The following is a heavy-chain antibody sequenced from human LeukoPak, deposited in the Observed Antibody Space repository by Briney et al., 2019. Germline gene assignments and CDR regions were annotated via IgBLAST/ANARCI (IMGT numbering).Heavy chain of an antibody. CDR2: INPNSGGT. J-gene: IGHJ4*02. Sequence: ASVKVSCKASGYTFTGYYMHWVRQAPGQGLEWMGWINPNSGGTNYAQKFQGRVTMTRDTSISTACMELSRLRSDDTAVYYCARVGEGDGYNWFLYWGQGTLVTVSS. D-gene: IGHD5-24*01. CDR1: GYTFTGYY. CDR3: ARVGEGDGYNWFLY. V-gene: IGHV1-2*02.